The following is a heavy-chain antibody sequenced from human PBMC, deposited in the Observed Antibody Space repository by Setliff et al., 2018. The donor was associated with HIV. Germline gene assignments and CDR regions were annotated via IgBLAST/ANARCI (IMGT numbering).Heavy chain of an antibody. CDR3: ARAPGRFVYNSYFFDY. Sequence: GGSLRLSCAASGFTFSSYGMHWVRQAPGKGLEWVAVIWYDGSNKYYADSVKGRFTISRDNSKNTLYLQMSSLRVEDTALYYCARAPGRFVYNSYFFDYWGQGTLVTVSS. V-gene: IGHV3-33*01. CDR1: GFTFSSYG. CDR2: IWYDGSNK. D-gene: IGHD3-3*01. J-gene: IGHJ4*02.